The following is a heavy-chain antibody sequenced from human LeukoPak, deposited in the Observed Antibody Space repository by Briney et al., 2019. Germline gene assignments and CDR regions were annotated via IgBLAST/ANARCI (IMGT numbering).Heavy chain of an antibody. D-gene: IGHD1-26*01. V-gene: IGHV1-2*02. CDR3: ARSLVGATSVY. Sequence: WASVKVSCKASGYTFTSYGISWVRQAPGQGLEWMGWINPNSGGTNYAQKFQGRVTMTRDTSISTAYMELSRLRSDDTAVYYCARSLVGATSVYWGQGTLVTVSS. CDR1: GYTFTSYG. J-gene: IGHJ4*02. CDR2: INPNSGGT.